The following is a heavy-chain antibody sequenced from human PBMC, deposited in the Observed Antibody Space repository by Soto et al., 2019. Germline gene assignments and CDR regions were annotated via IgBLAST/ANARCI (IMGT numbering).Heavy chain of an antibody. J-gene: IGHJ6*02. CDR2: IYPGDATT. V-gene: IGHV5-51*01. CDR3: ARTAAAGKYYYGVDV. CDR1: GYRFSSFW. Sequence: GESLKISCKISGYRFSSFWIAWVRQKPGKGLEWMGIIYPGDATTIYSPSFQGRLTISADKSISTAYLQWSSLKASDTAMYYCARTAAAGKYYYGVDVWGQGTTVTVSS. D-gene: IGHD6-13*01.